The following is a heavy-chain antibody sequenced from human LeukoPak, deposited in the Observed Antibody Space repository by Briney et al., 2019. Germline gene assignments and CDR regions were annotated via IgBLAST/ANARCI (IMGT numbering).Heavy chain of an antibody. CDR3: AKDAQRGFDYSNSLEY. CDR2: IWSDGTEK. Sequence: GRSLRLSCAASGFTYSHCGMHWVRQAPGKGLEWVAVIWSDGTEKYYGDAVKGRFTISRDNSRNTLYLQVNSLRGEDTAVYYCAKDAQRGFDYSNSLEYWGQGTLVTVSS. V-gene: IGHV3-33*06. D-gene: IGHD4-11*01. CDR1: GFTYSHCG. J-gene: IGHJ4*02.